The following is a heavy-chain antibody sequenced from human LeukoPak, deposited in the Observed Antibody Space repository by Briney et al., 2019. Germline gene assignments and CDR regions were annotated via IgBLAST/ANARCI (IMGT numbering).Heavy chain of an antibody. CDR2: IYHSGST. J-gene: IGHJ4*02. CDR3: ASAYCGGDCYLDY. Sequence: KTSETLSLTCAVSGVSISSGGYSWRWIRQPPGKGLEWIGYIYHSGSTYYNPSLKSRVTMSVDRSKNQFSLKPSSVTAADTGVHYCASAYCGGDCYLDYWGQGTLVTVSS. V-gene: IGHV4-30-2*01. CDR1: GVSISSGGYS. D-gene: IGHD2-21*02.